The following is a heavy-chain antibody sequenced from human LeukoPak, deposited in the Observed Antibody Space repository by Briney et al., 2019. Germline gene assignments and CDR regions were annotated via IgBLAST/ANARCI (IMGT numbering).Heavy chain of an antibody. D-gene: IGHD6-13*01. V-gene: IGHV3-21*01. J-gene: IGHJ5*02. CDR1: GFTFSSYS. CDR2: ISSSSSYI. Sequence: PGESLRLSCAASGFTFSSYSVNWVRQAPGKGLEWVSSISSSSSYIYYADSVKGRFTISRDNAKNSLYLQMNSLRAEDTAVYYCARDLIAAAGNWFDPWGQGTLVTVSS. CDR3: ARDLIAAAGNWFDP.